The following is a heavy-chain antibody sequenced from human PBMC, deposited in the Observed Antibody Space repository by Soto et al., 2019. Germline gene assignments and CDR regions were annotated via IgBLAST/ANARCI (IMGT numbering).Heavy chain of an antibody. Sequence: EVQVLESGGGLVQPGGSLRLSCAATGFTFSDFAMSWVRQAPGKGLEWVSRIYGGGNGPHYADSVKGRVTISRDNSKHTLYLQMNSLRAEDTAVYYCAKMEGMDPWAYSFDYWCQGTLVTVSS. J-gene: IGHJ4*02. D-gene: IGHD2-2*03. CDR1: GFTFSDFA. CDR3: AKMEGMDPWAYSFDY. V-gene: IGHV3-23*01. CDR2: IYGGGNGP.